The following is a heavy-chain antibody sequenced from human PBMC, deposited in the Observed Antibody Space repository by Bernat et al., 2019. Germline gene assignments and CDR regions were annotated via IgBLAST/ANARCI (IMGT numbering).Heavy chain of an antibody. J-gene: IGHJ3*02. D-gene: IGHD5-24*01. CDR2: IYYSGST. CDR1: GGSISSSSYF. CDR3: ARRGTEMATNYAFDI. Sequence: QLQLQESGPGLVKPSETLSLTCTVSGGSISSSSYFWGWIRQPPGKGLEWIGSIYYSGSTDYNPSLKSRVTISVDTSKNQFSLKLSSVTAADTAVYYCARRGTEMATNYAFDIWGQGTMVTVSS. V-gene: IGHV4-39*01.